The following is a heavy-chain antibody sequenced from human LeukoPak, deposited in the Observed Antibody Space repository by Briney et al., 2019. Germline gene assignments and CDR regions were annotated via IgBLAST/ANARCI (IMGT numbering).Heavy chain of an antibody. CDR1: GYTFTSNA. CDR2: IGAYNGNT. Sequence: ASVKVSCKASGYTFTSNAISWVRQAPGQGLEWMGWIGAYNGNTNYAQKLQGRVTMTTDTSTSTAYMELRSLRSDDTAVYYCARVWELGIYCSSTSCQTYYFDYWGQGTLVTVSS. CDR3: ARVWELGIYCSSTSCQTYYFDY. J-gene: IGHJ4*02. V-gene: IGHV1-18*01. D-gene: IGHD2-2*01.